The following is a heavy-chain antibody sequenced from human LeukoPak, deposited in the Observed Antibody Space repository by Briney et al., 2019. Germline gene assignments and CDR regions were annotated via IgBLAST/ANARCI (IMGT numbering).Heavy chain of an antibody. CDR1: GGSISNYY. Sequence: SETLSLTCTVSGGSISNYYWTWIRQPPGKGLEWIGYIYYSGSTNYNPSLKSRVTISLDTSKNQFALRLASVTAADTAVYYCARVGYSDYGPYYGMDVWGQGTTVTVSS. V-gene: IGHV4-59*01. D-gene: IGHD4-11*01. CDR3: ARVGYSDYGPYYGMDV. J-gene: IGHJ6*02. CDR2: IYYSGST.